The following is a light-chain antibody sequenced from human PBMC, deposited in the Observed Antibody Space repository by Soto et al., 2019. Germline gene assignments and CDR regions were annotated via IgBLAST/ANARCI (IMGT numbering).Light chain of an antibody. CDR3: HQYLDTLPP. J-gene: IGKJ1*01. CDR1: QGLLYSLDNKSY. CDR2: WAS. V-gene: IGKV4-1*01. Sequence: KSSQGLLYSLDNKSYLAWYQQKPGQPPKLLIYWASTRASGVSDRFSVSFTGTALSVTVQRFRPDGGAVYPIHQYLDTLPPFGQGTKVDIK.